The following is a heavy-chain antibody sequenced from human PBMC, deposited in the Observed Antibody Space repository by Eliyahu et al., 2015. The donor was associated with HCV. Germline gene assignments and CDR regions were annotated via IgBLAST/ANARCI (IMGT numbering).Heavy chain of an antibody. J-gene: IGHJ5*02. D-gene: IGHD3/OR15-3a*01. CDR1: GGSISSGSYY. CDR3: AREGGGTYYDFWNDDYIWWFDL. Sequence: QVELQESGPGLVKPSQTLSLTCXVSGGSISSGSYYWSWIRQPAGKGLXWIGRXYTIGSXNYNPSLKSRVTIXVDTSKNQFSLKLSSVIAADTAVYYCAREGGGTYYDFWNDDYIWWFDLWGQGTLVTVSS. V-gene: IGHV4-61*02. CDR2: XYTIGSX.